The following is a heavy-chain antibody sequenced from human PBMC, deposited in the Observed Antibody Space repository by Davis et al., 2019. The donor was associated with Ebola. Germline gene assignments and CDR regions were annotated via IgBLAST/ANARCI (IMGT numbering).Heavy chain of an antibody. CDR3: AKGGGSYYYYGMDV. CDR1: GFTFSSYG. D-gene: IGHD3-16*01. V-gene: IGHV3-30*18. CDR2: ISYDGSNK. J-gene: IGHJ6*02. Sequence: GGSLRLSCAASGFTFSSYGMHWVRQAPGKGLEWVAVISYDGSNKYYADSVKGRFTISRDNSKNTLYLQMNSLRAEDTAVYYCAKGGGSYYYYGMDVWGQGTTATVSS.